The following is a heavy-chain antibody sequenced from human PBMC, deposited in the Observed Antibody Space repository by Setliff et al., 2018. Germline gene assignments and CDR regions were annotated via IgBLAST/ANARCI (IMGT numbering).Heavy chain of an antibody. CDR1: GFSLSNVGMG. D-gene: IGHD6-19*01. CDR3: ARDHSGWYGGAFDI. J-gene: IGHJ3*02. CDR2: IFSNDQK. Sequence: SGPTLVNPTETLTLTCTVSGFSLSNVGMGVTWIRQPPGKALEWLAHIFSNDQKSYNSSLKSRVTISKDTSKSQVVLTMTNMGPVDTATYFCARDHSGWYGGAFDIWGPGTMVTVSS. V-gene: IGHV2-26*01.